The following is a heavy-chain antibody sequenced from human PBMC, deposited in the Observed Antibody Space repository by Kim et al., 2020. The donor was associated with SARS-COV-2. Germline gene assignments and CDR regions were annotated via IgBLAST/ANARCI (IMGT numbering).Heavy chain of an antibody. CDR3: ARQGVTARGRSWFDP. Sequence: PCFQGQVTISADRSISTAYLQWSSLKASDTAMYYCARQGVTARGRSWFDPWGQGTLVTVSS. D-gene: IGHD3-10*01. V-gene: IGHV5-51*01. J-gene: IGHJ5*02.